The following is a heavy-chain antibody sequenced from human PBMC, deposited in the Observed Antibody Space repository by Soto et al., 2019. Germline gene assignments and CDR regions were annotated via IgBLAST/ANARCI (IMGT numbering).Heavy chain of an antibody. D-gene: IGHD5-18*01. CDR2: ITSNGGST. Sequence: GGSLRLSCAASGFTFSSYAMHWVRQAPGKGLEYVSAITSNGGSTYYAGSVKGRFTISRDNYKNTLYLQMSSLRSEDTAVYYCVKEKYTYGTGAFDLWGQGTTVTVSS. CDR3: VKEKYTYGTGAFDL. CDR1: GFTFSSYA. J-gene: IGHJ3*01. V-gene: IGHV3-64D*08.